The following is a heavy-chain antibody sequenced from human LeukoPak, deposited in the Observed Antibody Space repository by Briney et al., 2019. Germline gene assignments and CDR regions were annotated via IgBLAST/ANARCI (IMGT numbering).Heavy chain of an antibody. D-gene: IGHD2-2*01. CDR2: ISSSGSTI. J-gene: IGHJ5*02. V-gene: IGHV3-48*04. CDR3: ARTLPPPGIVVVPAARLGPWFDP. Sequence: PGRSLRLSCAASGFTFSSYAMHWVRQAPGKGLEWVSYISSSGSTIYYADSVKGRFTISRDNAKNSLYLQMNSLRAEDTAVYYCARTLPPPGIVVVPAARLGPWFDPWGQGTLVTVSS. CDR1: GFTFSSYA.